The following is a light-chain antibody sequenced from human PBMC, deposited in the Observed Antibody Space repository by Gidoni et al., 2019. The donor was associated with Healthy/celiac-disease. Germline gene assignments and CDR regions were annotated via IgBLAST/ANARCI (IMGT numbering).Light chain of an antibody. CDR3: QQYNSYSRGT. J-gene: IGKJ1*01. Sequence: DIQMTQSPSTLSASVGARVTITCRASQSISSWLAWYQQKPGNAPKLLIYKASSLESGVPSRFSGSGSGTEFTLTISSLQPDDFATYYCQQYNSYSRGTFGQGTKVEIK. V-gene: IGKV1-5*03. CDR1: QSISSW. CDR2: KAS.